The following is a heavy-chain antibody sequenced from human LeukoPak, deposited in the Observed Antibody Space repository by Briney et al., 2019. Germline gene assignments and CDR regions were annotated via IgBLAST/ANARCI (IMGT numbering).Heavy chain of an antibody. Sequence: SSGTLSLTCTVSGDSISSYYWNWIRQPPGKGLEWIGYIYYSGNTNYNPSLKSRVTISVDTSKNQFYSVTAADTAVYYCARHDGSAYNLDYWGQGTLVTVSS. CDR3: ARHDGSAYNLDY. J-gene: IGHJ4*02. D-gene: IGHD3-22*01. CDR1: GDSISSYY. CDR2: IYYSGNT. V-gene: IGHV4-59*08.